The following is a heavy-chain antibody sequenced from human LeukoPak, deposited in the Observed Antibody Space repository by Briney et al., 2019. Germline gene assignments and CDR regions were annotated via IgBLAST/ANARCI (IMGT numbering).Heavy chain of an antibody. J-gene: IGHJ3*02. D-gene: IGHD3-9*01. CDR3: ATVRYFDWLLQDDAFDI. CDR1: GGSISSSNW. Sequence: SETLSLTCAVSGGSISSSNWWSWVRQPPGKGLEWIGEIYHSGSTNYNPSLKSRVTISVDKSKNQFSLKLSSVTAADTAVYYCATVRYFDWLLQDDAFDIWGQGTMVTVSS. V-gene: IGHV4-4*02. CDR2: IYHSGST.